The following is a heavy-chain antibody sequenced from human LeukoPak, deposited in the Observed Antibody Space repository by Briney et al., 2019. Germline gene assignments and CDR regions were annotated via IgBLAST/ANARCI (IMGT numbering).Heavy chain of an antibody. CDR1: GFTFSSYG. CDR2: IWYDGSNK. Sequence: GGSLRLSCAASGFTFSSYGMHWVRQAPGKGLEWVAVIWYDGSNKYYADPVKGRFTISRDNSKNTLYLQMNSLRAEDTAVYYCARESGRAAAGSDYWGQGTLVTVSS. CDR3: ARESGRAAAGSDY. V-gene: IGHV3-33*01. J-gene: IGHJ4*02. D-gene: IGHD6-13*01.